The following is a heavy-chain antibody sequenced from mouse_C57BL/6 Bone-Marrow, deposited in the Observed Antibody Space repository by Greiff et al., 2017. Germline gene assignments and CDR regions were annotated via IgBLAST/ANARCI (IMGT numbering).Heavy chain of an antibody. V-gene: IGHV2-6*01. Sequence: VKLMESGPGLVAPSQSLSITCTVSGFSLTSYGVDWVRQSPGKGLEWLGVIWGVGSTNYNSALKSRLSISKDNSKSQVSLKMNSLQTDDTAMYYCASSYYGSSSWFAYWGQGTLVTVSA. CDR1: GFSLTSYG. D-gene: IGHD1-1*01. J-gene: IGHJ3*01. CDR2: IWGVGST. CDR3: ASSYYGSSSWFAY.